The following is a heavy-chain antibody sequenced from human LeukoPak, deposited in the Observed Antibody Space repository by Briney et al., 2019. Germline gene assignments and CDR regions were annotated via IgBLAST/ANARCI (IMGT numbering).Heavy chain of an antibody. CDR2: ISAYNGNT. J-gene: IGHJ5*02. CDR3: ATGVDTMVRGGEYWFDP. V-gene: IGHV1-18*01. D-gene: IGHD3-10*01. CDR1: GYTFTSYG. Sequence: GASVKVSCKASGYTFTSYGISWVRQAPGQGLEWMGWISAYNGNTNYAQKLQGRVTMTTDTSTSTAYMELRSLRSDDTAVYYCATGVDTMVRGGEYWFDPWGQGTLVTVSS.